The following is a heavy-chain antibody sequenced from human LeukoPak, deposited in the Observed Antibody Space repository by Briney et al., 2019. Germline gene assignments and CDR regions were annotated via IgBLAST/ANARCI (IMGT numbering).Heavy chain of an antibody. J-gene: IGHJ5*02. D-gene: IGHD1-14*01. Sequence: ASVKVSCKVSGYTFSSYDINWVRQATGQGLEWMGWMNPSSGNTGYAQKFQGRVTMTTDTSTSTAYMELRSLRSDDTAVYYCARDRLSPGPDGNWFDPWGQGTLVIVSS. CDR3: ARDRLSPGPDGNWFDP. CDR2: MNPSSGNT. CDR1: GYTFSSYD. V-gene: IGHV1-8*01.